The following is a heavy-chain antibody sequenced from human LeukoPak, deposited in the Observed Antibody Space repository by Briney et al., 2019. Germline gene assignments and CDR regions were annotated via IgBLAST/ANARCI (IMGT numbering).Heavy chain of an antibody. CDR3: ARTYSSGVSWFDP. CDR2: IYSGGST. D-gene: IGHD6-19*01. V-gene: IGHV3-53*01. CDR1: GFTVSSNY. Sequence: GGSLRLSCAASGFTVSSNYMSWVRQAPGKGLEWVSVIYSGGSTYYADSVKGRFTISRDNSKNTLYLQMNSLRAEDTAVYYCARTYSSGVSWFDPWGQGTLVTVSS. J-gene: IGHJ5*02.